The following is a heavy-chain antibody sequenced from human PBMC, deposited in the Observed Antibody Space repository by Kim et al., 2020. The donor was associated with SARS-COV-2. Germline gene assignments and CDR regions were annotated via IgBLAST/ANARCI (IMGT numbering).Heavy chain of an antibody. CDR3: ARMPLAAVAGDWYFDL. CDR2: ISSSSSYI. J-gene: IGHJ2*01. CDR1: GFTFSSYS. D-gene: IGHD6-19*01. V-gene: IGHV3-21*01. Sequence: GGSLRLSCAASGFTFSSYSMNWVRQAPGKGLEWVSSISSSSSYIYYADSVKGRFTISRDNAKNSLYLQMNSLRAEDTAVYYCARMPLAAVAGDWYFDLWGRGTLVTVSS.